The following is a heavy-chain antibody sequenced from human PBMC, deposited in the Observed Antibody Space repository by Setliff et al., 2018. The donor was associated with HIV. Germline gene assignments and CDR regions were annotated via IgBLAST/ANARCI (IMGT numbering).Heavy chain of an antibody. CDR3: AKEVVTTYYYRYMDV. Sequence: SVKVSCKASGGTFSDSAINWVRQAPGQGLEGMGRIIPVFGTANYAPKFPDRVTITADKSTSTAYLELSSLRSDDTAVYYCAKEVVTTYYYRYMDVWGTG. V-gene: IGHV1-69*06. D-gene: IGHD3-22*01. J-gene: IGHJ6*03. CDR1: GGTFSDSA. CDR2: IIPVFGTA.